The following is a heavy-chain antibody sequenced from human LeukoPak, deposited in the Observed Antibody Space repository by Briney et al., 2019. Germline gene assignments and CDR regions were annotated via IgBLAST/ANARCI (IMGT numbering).Heavy chain of an antibody. D-gene: IGHD6-25*01. Sequence: GGSLRLSCAASGFTFSSYSINWVRQAPGKGLEWVSSFSTGSSYIYYADSVKGRFTISRDNAKNSLYLQMNSLRAEDTAVFYCARDRSPIAADGMDVWGRGTTVTVSS. CDR1: GFTFSSYS. CDR2: FSTGSSYI. V-gene: IGHV3-21*01. J-gene: IGHJ6*02. CDR3: ARDRSPIAADGMDV.